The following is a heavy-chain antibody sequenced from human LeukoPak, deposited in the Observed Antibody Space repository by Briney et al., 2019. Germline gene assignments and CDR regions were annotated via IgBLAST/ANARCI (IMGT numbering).Heavy chain of an antibody. V-gene: IGHV1-18*01. J-gene: IGHJ4*02. Sequence: ASVKVSCKASGYTFTSYGISWVRQAPGQGLEWMGWISAYNGNTNYAQKLQGRVTITTDESTSTAYMELSSLRSEDTAVYYCARGSSSSFSVYWGQGTLVTVSS. CDR1: GYTFTSYG. D-gene: IGHD6-6*01. CDR2: ISAYNGNT. CDR3: ARGSSSSFSVY.